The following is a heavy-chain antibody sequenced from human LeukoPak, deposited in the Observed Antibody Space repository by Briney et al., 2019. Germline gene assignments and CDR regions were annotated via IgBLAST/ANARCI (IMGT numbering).Heavy chain of an antibody. CDR1: GFTFSNAW. J-gene: IGHJ4*02. Sequence: PGGSLRLSCAASGFTFSNAWMSWVRQAPGKGREWVGRIKSKTDGGTTDYAAPVKGRFTISRDDSKNTLYLQMNSLKTEDTAVYYCTTEVANYDILTGYFIDYWGQGTLVTVSS. V-gene: IGHV3-15*01. CDR3: TTEVANYDILTGYFIDY. D-gene: IGHD3-9*01. CDR2: IKSKTDGGTT.